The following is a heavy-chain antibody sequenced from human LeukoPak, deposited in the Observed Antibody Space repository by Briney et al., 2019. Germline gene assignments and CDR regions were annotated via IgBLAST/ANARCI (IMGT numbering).Heavy chain of an antibody. CDR2: INSGEGT. V-gene: IGHV3-23*01. D-gene: IGHD3-22*01. J-gene: IGHJ3*02. CDR1: GFTFSNSA. CDR3: AKSDSSAFYYKTFDI. Sequence: GGSLRLSCAASGFTFSNSAMNWARQSPGKGLEWVSTINSGEGTYYADSVKGRFTISRDNSKSTLYLQMNSLRAEDTAVFYCAKSDSSAFYYKTFDIWGLGTLVTVSS.